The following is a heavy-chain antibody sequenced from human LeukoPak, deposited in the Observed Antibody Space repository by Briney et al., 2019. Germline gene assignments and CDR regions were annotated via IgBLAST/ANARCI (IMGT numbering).Heavy chain of an antibody. CDR1: GGSISSYY. Sequence: SETLSLTCTVSGGSISSYYWSWIRQPPGKGLEWIGYIYYSGSTNYNPSLKSRVTISVDTSKNQFSLKLSSVTAADTAVYYCARGTIDGNSYFDYWGKGTLVTVSS. D-gene: IGHD4-23*01. CDR2: IYYSGST. V-gene: IGHV4-59*01. CDR3: ARGTIDGNSYFDY. J-gene: IGHJ4*02.